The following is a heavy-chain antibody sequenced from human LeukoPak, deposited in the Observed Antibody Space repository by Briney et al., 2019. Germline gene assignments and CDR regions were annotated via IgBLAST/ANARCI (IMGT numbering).Heavy chain of an antibody. CDR3: VYWGSSMYVGGPPIDY. Sequence: SQTLSLTCAISGDSVSTNISARQWVRQSPSRGLEWLGRTYYRSKWYNDYAVSVKSRITINPDASKNQFSLQLSSVTPGDTALYYCVYWGSSMYVGGPPIDYWGQGTLVTVSS. CDR2: TYYRSKWYN. J-gene: IGHJ4*02. V-gene: IGHV6-1*01. CDR1: GDSVSTNISA. D-gene: IGHD2-8*02.